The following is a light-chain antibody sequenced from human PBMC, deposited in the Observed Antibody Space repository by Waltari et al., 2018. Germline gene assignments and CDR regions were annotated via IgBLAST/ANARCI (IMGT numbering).Light chain of an antibody. CDR2: EGN. V-gene: IGLV2-23*03. CDR1: NSNVGSYNL. CDR3: CSNVGSSVF. Sequence: QSALTQPASVSGSPGQSITISCTGFNSNVGSYNLVSWYQKHPGKAPKPWIYEGNRGPSGVSNRFSGSKSATTASRTLYGLQAEDEADYYCCSNVGSSVFFGGGTKLTVL. J-gene: IGLJ2*01.